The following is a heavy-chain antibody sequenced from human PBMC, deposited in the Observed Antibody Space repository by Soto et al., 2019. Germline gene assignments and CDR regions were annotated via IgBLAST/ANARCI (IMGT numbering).Heavy chain of an antibody. CDR3: ARVGPPYYYYGMDV. Sequence: QVQLVQSGAEVKKPGASVKVSCKASGYTFTSYAMHWVRQAPGQRLEWMGWINAGNGNTKYSQKSQGRVTITRDTSASTAYMELSSLRSEDTAVYYCARVGPPYYYYGMDVWGQGTTVTVSS. J-gene: IGHJ6*02. CDR2: INAGNGNT. CDR1: GYTFTSYA. V-gene: IGHV1-3*01.